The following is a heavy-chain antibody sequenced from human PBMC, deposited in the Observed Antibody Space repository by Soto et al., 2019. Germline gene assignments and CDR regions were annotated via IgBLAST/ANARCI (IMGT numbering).Heavy chain of an antibody. V-gene: IGHV1-69*02. D-gene: IGHD3-10*01. CDR3: ARGGFRILEY. Sequence: QVQLVQSGAEVKKPGSSVKVSCKASGGTFSSYTISWVRQAPGQGLEWMGRIIPILGIANYAQKFQGRVTITAXXXXXXAYXELSSLXXEDTAVYYCARGGFRILEYWGQGTLVTVSS. J-gene: IGHJ4*02. CDR2: IIPILGIA. CDR1: GGTFSSYT.